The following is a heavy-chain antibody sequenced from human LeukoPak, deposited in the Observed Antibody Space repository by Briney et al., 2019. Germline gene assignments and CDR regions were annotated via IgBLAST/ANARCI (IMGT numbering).Heavy chain of an antibody. Sequence: GGSPRLSCAASGFTFSDYYMSWIRQAPGKGLEWVSYISSSGSTIYYADSVKGRFTISRDNAKNSLYLQMNSLRAEDTAVYYCARGNDKYYYDSSGYYYPGVYWGQGTLVTVSS. D-gene: IGHD3-22*01. V-gene: IGHV3-11*04. J-gene: IGHJ4*02. CDR3: ARGNDKYYYDSSGYYYPGVY. CDR2: ISSSGSTI. CDR1: GFTFSDYY.